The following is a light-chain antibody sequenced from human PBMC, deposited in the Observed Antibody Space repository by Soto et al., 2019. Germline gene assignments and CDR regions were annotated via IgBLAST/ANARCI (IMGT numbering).Light chain of an antibody. CDR2: KAS. V-gene: IGKV1-5*03. J-gene: IGKJ2*02. CDR3: KPYNGYSGT. CDR1: QSISSW. Sequence: DIQMTQSPSTLSASVGDRVTITCRASQSISSWLAWYQQKPGKAPKLLIYKASNLESGVPSRFSGSASGTEFTLTISSLQPDDLATYYCKPYNGYSGTFGQGNKLEIK.